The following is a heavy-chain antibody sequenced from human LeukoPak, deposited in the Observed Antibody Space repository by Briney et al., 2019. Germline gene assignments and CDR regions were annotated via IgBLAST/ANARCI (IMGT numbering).Heavy chain of an antibody. CDR2: VNQGGTEK. D-gene: IGHD1-1*01. CDR3: ARKNGLDY. CDR1: GFTFSTQW. V-gene: IGHV3-7*01. J-gene: IGHJ4*02. Sequence: GGSLRLSCEASGFTFSTQWMSWVRQAPGKGLEWVAIVNQGGTEKYYVDSVKGRFTISRDNAKNSLYLQMNSLRAEDTAVYYCARKNGLDYWGQGTLVTVSS.